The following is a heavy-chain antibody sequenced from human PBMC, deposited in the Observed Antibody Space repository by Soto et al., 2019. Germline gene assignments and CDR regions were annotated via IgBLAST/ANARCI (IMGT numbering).Heavy chain of an antibody. CDR2: INGGNGNT. CDR3: ARAVAVPADFDY. CDR1: GYTFTSYG. Sequence: ASVKVSCKASGYTFTSYGISWVLQAPGQGLEWMGWINGGNGNTYYSEHFQGRVTFTRDTSASTVYMQLSSLTSEDTAVYYCARAVAVPADFDYWGQGTLVTVSS. D-gene: IGHD6-19*01. J-gene: IGHJ4*02. V-gene: IGHV1-18*01.